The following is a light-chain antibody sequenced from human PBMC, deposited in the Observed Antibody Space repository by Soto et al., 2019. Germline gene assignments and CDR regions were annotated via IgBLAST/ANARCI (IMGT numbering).Light chain of an antibody. J-gene: IGKJ2*01. Sequence: EIVLTQSPGTLSLSPGERATLSCRASQSISSSYLAWYQQKPGHAPRLLIYAASSRATGIPDRFSVSWSGTDFTLTISRLEPEDFAVYYCQQYGSSSYTFGPGTQLEIK. CDR3: QQYGSSSYT. CDR2: AAS. V-gene: IGKV3-20*01. CDR1: QSISSSY.